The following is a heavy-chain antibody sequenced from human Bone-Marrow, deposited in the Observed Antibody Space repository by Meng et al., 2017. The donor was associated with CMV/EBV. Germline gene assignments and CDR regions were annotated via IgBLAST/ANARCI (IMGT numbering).Heavy chain of an antibody. Sequence: GGSLRLSCAAFGFTFSSYSMNWVRQAPGKGLEWVSSISSSSSYIYYADSVKGRFTISRDNAKNSLYLQMNSLRAEDTAVYYCARLYCSSTSCPQGMYFDYWGQGTLVTVSS. CDR3: ARLYCSSTSCPQGMYFDY. CDR1: GFTFSSYS. V-gene: IGHV3-21*01. D-gene: IGHD2-2*01. CDR2: ISSSSSYI. J-gene: IGHJ4*02.